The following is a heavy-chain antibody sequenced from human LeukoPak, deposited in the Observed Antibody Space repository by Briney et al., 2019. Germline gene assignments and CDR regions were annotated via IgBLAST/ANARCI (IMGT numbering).Heavy chain of an antibody. J-gene: IGHJ4*02. CDR1: GFTFGSNY. V-gene: IGHV3-66*01. CDR3: ARSNIYVSVCRAY. D-gene: IGHD3-10*01. Sequence: GGSLRLSCAASGFTFGSNYMSWVRQAPGKGLEWVSVIYSGATTYSADSLNGTLTIPIHNSNIPLYLQMNSLRPDDTAVYYCARSNIYVSVCRAYWGQGTLVTVSS. CDR2: IYSGATT.